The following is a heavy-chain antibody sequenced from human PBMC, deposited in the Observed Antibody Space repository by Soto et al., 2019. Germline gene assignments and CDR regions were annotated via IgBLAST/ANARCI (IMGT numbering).Heavy chain of an antibody. Sequence: GGSLRLSCAASGFTFSSYAMSWVRQAPGKGLEWVSAISGSGGSTYYADSVKGRFTISRDNSKDTLYLQMNSLRAEDTAVYYCAKDVDYYDSSGYYRFDYWGQGTLVTVSS. CDR2: ISGSGGST. CDR3: AKDVDYYDSSGYYRFDY. D-gene: IGHD3-22*01. CDR1: GFTFSSYA. J-gene: IGHJ4*02. V-gene: IGHV3-23*01.